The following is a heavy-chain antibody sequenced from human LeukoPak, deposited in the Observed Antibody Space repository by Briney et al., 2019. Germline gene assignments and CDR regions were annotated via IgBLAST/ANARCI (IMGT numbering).Heavy chain of an antibody. Sequence: LAGGSLRLSCAASGFTFSSYAMSWVRQAPGKGLEWVSAISGSGGSTYYADSVKGRFTISRDNSKNTLYLQMNSLRAEDTAVYYCAKDFGITMVRGVSPYFDYWGQGTLVTVSS. CDR2: ISGSGGST. D-gene: IGHD3-10*01. CDR1: GFTFSSYA. J-gene: IGHJ4*02. V-gene: IGHV3-23*01. CDR3: AKDFGITMVRGVSPYFDY.